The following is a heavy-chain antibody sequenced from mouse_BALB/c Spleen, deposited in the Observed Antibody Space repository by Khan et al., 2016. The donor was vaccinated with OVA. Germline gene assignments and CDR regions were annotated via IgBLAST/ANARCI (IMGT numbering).Heavy chain of an antibody. CDR1: GYSITSDYA. D-gene: IGHD2-3*01. V-gene: IGHV3-2*02. CDR2: ISYSGST. CDR3: ARRGDGYYGAMDY. Sequence: VQLKQSGPGLVKPSQSLSLTCTVTGYSITSDYAWSWIRQFPGNKLEWMGYISYSGSTSYNPSLKSRISITRDTSKNQFFLQLNSVTTEDTATYYCARRGDGYYGAMDYWGQGTSVTVAS. J-gene: IGHJ4*01.